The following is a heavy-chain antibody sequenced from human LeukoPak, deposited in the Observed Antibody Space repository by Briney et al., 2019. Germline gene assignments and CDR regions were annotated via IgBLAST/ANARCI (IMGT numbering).Heavy chain of an antibody. CDR1: GFTFSSYA. V-gene: IGHV3-23*01. CDR2: ISGSGGST. CDR3: AKDLSIVVVPAAFDY. D-gene: IGHD2-2*01. J-gene: IGHJ4*02. Sequence: PGGSLRLSCAASGFTFSSYAMSWVRQAPGNGLEGCSAISGSGGSTYYADSVKGRFTISRDNSKNTLYLQMNSLRAEDTAVYYCAKDLSIVVVPAAFDYWGQGTLVTVSS.